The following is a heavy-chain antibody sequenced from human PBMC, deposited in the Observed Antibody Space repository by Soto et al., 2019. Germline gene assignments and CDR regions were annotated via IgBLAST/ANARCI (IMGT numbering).Heavy chain of an antibody. CDR2: ISYDGSNK. J-gene: IGHJ4*02. V-gene: IGHV3-30-3*01. CDR3: AREKVGATGLDY. CDR1: GFTFSSYA. D-gene: IGHD1-26*01. Sequence: QVQLVESGGGVVQPGRSLRLSCAASGFTFSSYAMHWVRQAPGKGREWVAVISYDGSNKYYEDSVKGRFTISRDKSKNSLYLQRNSLRAEDTAVYYGAREKVGATGLDYWGQGTLVIVSS.